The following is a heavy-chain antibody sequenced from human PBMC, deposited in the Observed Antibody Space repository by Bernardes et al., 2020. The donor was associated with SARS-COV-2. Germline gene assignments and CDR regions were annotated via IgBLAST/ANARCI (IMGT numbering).Heavy chain of an antibody. D-gene: IGHD3-10*01. Sequence: GGSLRLSCAASGFTVNSYWMHWVRQAPGEGLEWVSRISGDGTNTIYADSVKGRFTISSDRSKNTLYLQMNSLRVEDMGVYYCARKTGHDYGMDVWGQGTTVAVSS. CDR3: ARKTGHDYGMDV. V-gene: IGHV3-74*01. CDR1: GFTVNSYW. CDR2: ISGDGTNT. J-gene: IGHJ6*02.